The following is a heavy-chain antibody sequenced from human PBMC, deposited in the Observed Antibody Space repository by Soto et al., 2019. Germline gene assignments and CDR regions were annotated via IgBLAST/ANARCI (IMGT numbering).Heavy chain of an antibody. CDR3: ARLLYYYGSGRGGYYYGMDV. CDR1: GGSISSYY. CDR2: IYYSGST. V-gene: IGHV4-59*08. D-gene: IGHD3-10*01. Sequence: SETLSLTCTVSGGSISSYYWSWIRQPPGKGLEWIGYIYYSGSTNYNPSLKSRVTISVDTSKNQFSLKLSSVTAADTAVYYCARLLYYYGSGRGGYYYGMDVWGQGTTVTVSS. J-gene: IGHJ6*02.